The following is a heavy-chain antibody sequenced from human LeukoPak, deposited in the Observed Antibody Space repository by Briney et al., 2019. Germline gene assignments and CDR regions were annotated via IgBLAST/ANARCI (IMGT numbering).Heavy chain of an antibody. Sequence: GGSLRLSCAASGFAFNTYSMNWVRQAPGKGLEWVSYITSTSSTIHHADSVKGRFTISRDNVKNSLSLQMNSLRAEGTAAYYCARVRAGLSAGYYYYMDVWGKGTTVTVSS. CDR1: GFAFNTYS. CDR2: ITSTSSTI. CDR3: ARVRAGLSAGYYYYMDV. J-gene: IGHJ6*03. V-gene: IGHV3-48*01. D-gene: IGHD3-10*01.